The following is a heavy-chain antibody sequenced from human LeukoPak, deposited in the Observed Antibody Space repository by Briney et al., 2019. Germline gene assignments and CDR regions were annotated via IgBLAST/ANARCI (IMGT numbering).Heavy chain of an antibody. J-gene: IGHJ4*02. CDR1: GSSFTSYW. V-gene: IGHV5-51*01. CDR2: IYPGDSDT. CDR3: TADDTDCGGDWNFGVLGY. D-gene: IGHD2-21*02. Sequence: GESRKISCKGSGSSFTSYWRGWAGQMPGKGLEWMRIIYPGDSDTRYSPSFQGQVTISAAKTISTAYLQWSSLKALYIPMYYCTADDTDCGGDWNFGVLGYWGQGTLVTVSS.